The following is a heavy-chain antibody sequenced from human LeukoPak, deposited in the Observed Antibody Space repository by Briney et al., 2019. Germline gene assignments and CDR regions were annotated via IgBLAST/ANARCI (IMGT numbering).Heavy chain of an antibody. D-gene: IGHD7-27*01. V-gene: IGHV4-61*02. CDR2: FYTSGST. CDR3: ARGPYAWGYIDY. Sequence: SQTLSLTYTVSGGSISSGTYYWSWIRQPAGKGLEWIGRFYTSGSTNYNPSLKSRVTISVDTSKNQFSLKLSSVTAADTAVYYCARGPYAWGYIDYWGQGTLVTVSS. CDR1: GGSISSGTYY. J-gene: IGHJ4*02.